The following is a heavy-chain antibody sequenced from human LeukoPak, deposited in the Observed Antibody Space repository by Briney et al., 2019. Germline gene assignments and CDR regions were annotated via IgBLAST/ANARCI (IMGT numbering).Heavy chain of an antibody. CDR2: INPNSGGT. V-gene: IGHV1-2*02. CDR1: GYTFTGYY. CDR3: ARGRRTPGLGGYENADPLFEY. D-gene: IGHD5-12*01. J-gene: IGHJ4*02. Sequence: ASVKVSCKASGYTFTGYYMHWVRQAPGQGLEWTGWINPNSGGTNYPQKFQGRVTMTRDTSISTAYMEVSRLRSDDTAVYHCARGRRTPGLGGYENADPLFEYWGQGTLVTVSS.